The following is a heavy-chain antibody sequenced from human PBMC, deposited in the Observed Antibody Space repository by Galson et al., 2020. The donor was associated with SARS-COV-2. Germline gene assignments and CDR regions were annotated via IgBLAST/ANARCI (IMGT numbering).Heavy chain of an antibody. CDR2: INSSGST. V-gene: IGHV4-34*01. D-gene: IGHD1-26*01. J-gene: IGHJ4*02. CDR1: GGSFSGYY. CDR3: ARESRWELYFDY. Sequence: SETLSLTCAVYGGSFSGYYWSWIRQPPGKGLEWIGEINSSGSTNYNPSLKSRVTISGDTSKNQFSLKLSSVTAADAAVYYCARESRWELYFDYWGQGTLVTVSS.